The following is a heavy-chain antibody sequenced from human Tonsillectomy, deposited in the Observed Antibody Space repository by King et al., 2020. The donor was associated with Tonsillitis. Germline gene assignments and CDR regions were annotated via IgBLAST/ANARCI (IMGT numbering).Heavy chain of an antibody. CDR2: ISGSGGST. D-gene: IGHD5-18*01. J-gene: IGHJ6*02. CDR1: GFTFSNYA. Sequence: VQLVESGGGLVQPGGSLRLSCAASGFTFSNYAMSWVRQAPGKGLEWVSGISGSGGSTYYADFVKGRFTISRDNSKNTLYLQMNSLRAEDTAVYYCAKDRAAMVTPTGSMDVWGQGTTVTVS. CDR3: AKDRAAMVTPTGSMDV. V-gene: IGHV3-23*04.